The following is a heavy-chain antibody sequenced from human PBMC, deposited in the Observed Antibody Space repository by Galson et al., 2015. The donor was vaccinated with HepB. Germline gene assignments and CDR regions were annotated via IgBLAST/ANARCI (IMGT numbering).Heavy chain of an antibody. CDR2: INHSGST. CDR3: ARRWKYYFDY. CDR1: GGSFSGYY. V-gene: IGHV4-34*01. Sequence: LSLTCAVYGGSFSGYYWSWIRQPPGKGLEWIGEINHSGSTNYNPSLKSRVTISVDTSKNQFSLKLSSVTAADTAVYYCARRWKYYFDYWGQGTLVTVSS. J-gene: IGHJ4*02. D-gene: IGHD4-23*01.